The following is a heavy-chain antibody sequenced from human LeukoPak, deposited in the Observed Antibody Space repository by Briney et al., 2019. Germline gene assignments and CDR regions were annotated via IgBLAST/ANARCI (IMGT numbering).Heavy chain of an antibody. CDR2: IYYSGNT. D-gene: IGHD2-2*01. CDR1: GGSISSSSYY. V-gene: IGHV4-39*01. Sequence: SQTLSLTCTVSGGSISSSSYYWGWIRQPPGKGLEWIGSIYYSGNTYYNPSLKSRVTISVDKSKNQFSLRLSSVTAADTAVYYCARHREDIVVVPFDYWGQGTLVTVPS. CDR3: ARHREDIVVVPFDY. J-gene: IGHJ4*02.